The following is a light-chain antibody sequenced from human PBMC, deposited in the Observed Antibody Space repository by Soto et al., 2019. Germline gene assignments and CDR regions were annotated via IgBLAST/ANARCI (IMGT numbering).Light chain of an antibody. Sequence: QSVLTQPASVSGSPGQSITISCTGTSSDVGGYNYVSWYQQHPGKAHKLMIYEVSNRPSGVSNRFSGSKSGNTASLTISGLQAEDEADYYCSSYTSSSTVFGGGTKLTVL. CDR3: SSYTSSSTV. J-gene: IGLJ3*02. V-gene: IGLV2-14*01. CDR1: SSDVGGYNY. CDR2: EVS.